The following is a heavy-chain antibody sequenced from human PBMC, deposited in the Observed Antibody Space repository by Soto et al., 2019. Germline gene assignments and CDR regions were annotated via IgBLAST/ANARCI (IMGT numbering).Heavy chain of an antibody. V-gene: IGHV3-33*01. D-gene: IGHD6-19*01. CDR2: IWYDGSNK. CDR3: ARDRFVSMFGVAGTIGLIGY. Sequence: GGSLRLSCAASGFTFSSYGMHWVRQAPGKGLEWVAVIWYDGSNKYYADSVKGRFTISRDNSKNTLYLQMNSLRAEDTAVYYCARDRFVSMFGVAGTIGLIGYWGQGTLVTVYS. J-gene: IGHJ4*02. CDR1: GFTFSSYG.